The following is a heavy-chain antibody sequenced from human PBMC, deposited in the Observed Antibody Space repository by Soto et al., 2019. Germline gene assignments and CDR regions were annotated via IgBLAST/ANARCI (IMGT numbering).Heavy chain of an antibody. D-gene: IGHD2-2*01. CDR1: GGTFSSYT. J-gene: IGHJ4*02. V-gene: IGHV1-69*02. CDR3: ARGLIDGVVVPAAMGGPAGFDY. CDR2: IIPILGIA. Sequence: GASVKVSCKASGGTFSSYTISWVRQAPGQGLEWMGRIIPILGIANYAQKFQGRVTITADKSISTAYMELSSLRSEDTAVYYCARGLIDGVVVPAAMGGPAGFDYWGQGTLVTVSS.